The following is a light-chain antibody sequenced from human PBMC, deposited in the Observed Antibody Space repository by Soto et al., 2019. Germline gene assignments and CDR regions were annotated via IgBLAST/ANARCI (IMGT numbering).Light chain of an antibody. CDR2: AAS. CDR3: HQSHGIPYT. J-gene: IGKJ2*01. CDR1: QSISTY. V-gene: IGKV1-39*01. Sequence: DIQMTQSPSSLSASVGDRVTITCRASQSISTYLNWYQQKPGRAPKLLIYAASSLQSGVPTRLSGSGSGTDFTLTISSLQLEDFATYYCHQSHGIPYTFGQGTQLAIK.